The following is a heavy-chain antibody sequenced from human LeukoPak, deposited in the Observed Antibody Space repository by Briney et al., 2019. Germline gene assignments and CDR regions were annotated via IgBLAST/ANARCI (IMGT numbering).Heavy chain of an antibody. CDR2: IKQDGSEK. CDR1: GFTFSSYW. CDR3: ARSGIQQYCSGGSCYWYYFDY. D-gene: IGHD2-15*01. J-gene: IGHJ4*02. Sequence: GGSLRLSCAASGFTFSSYWMSWVRQAPGKGLKGVANIKQDGSEKYYVDSVKGRFTISRDNAKNSLYLQMNSLRAEDTAVYYCARSGIQQYCSGGSCYWYYFDYWGQGTLVTVSS. V-gene: IGHV3-7*01.